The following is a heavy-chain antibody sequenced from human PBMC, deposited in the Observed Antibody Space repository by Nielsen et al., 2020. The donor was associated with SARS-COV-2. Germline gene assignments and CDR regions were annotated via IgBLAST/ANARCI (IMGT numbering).Heavy chain of an antibody. CDR2: INAGNGNT. J-gene: IGHJ4*02. D-gene: IGHD6-19*01. CDR3: AREGTGYSNGWFSDY. Sequence: ASAKVSYKASGYVFASYAIHWVRQAPGQRLEWMGWINAGNGNTKYSRKFEGRVTITRDTSASTAYMELSSLTSEDTAVYFCAREGTGYSNGWFSDYWGQGTLVTVSS. CDR1: GYVFASYA. V-gene: IGHV1-3*01.